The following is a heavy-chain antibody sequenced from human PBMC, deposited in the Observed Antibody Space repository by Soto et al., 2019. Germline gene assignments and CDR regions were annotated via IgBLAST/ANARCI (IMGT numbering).Heavy chain of an antibody. V-gene: IGHV3-74*01. CDR2: INSDGSDT. Sequence: GGSLRLSCVASGFTVSSPWMHWVRQAPGKGLVWVSRINSDGSDTRYADSVKGRFTISRDNAKNTLYLQMNSLRAEDTAVYYCVCMYYGPGSSTAWGQGTRVTVAS. CDR3: VCMYYGPGSSTA. J-gene: IGHJ5*02. CDR1: GFTVSSPW. D-gene: IGHD3-10*01.